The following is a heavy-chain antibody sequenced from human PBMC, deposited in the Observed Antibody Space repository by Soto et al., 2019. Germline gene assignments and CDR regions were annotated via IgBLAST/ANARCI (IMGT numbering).Heavy chain of an antibody. D-gene: IGHD6-6*01. CDR3: ARDMGGIAARTAYGMDV. V-gene: IGHV4-31*03. CDR2: IYYSGST. CDR1: GGSISSCGYN. J-gene: IGHJ6*02. Sequence: QVQLQESGPGLVKPSQTLSLTCTVSGGSISSCGYNWSWIRQHPGKGLEWIGYIYYSGSTYYNPSLKSRVTISVDTSKNQFSLKLSSVTAADTAVYYCARDMGGIAARTAYGMDVWGQGTTVTVSS.